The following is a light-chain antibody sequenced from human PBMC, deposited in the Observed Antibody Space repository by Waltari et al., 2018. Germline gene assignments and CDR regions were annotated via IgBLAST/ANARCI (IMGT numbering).Light chain of an antibody. J-gene: IGLJ2*01. V-gene: IGLV2-23*02. CDR1: SADVGGYNL. CDR3: CSYGGVNTLGVL. Sequence: QSALTQPASVSGSPGQSITITCTGSSADVGGYNLVSWYQHHPGQAPRLLIYEVKERPPAIPPRFSGSKSGNTASLTISGLQIEDEADYYCCSYGGVNTLGVLFGGGSKLTV. CDR2: EVK.